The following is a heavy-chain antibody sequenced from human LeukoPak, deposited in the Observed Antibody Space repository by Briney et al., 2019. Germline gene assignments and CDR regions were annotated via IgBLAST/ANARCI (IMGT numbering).Heavy chain of an antibody. D-gene: IGHD3-3*01. Sequence: PSETLSLTCTVSGGSISGSSYYWGWIRQPPGKGLEWIGSIYYSGNTYYNPSLKSRVTISVDTSKNQFSLKLSSVTAADTAVYYCARGDFWSGYSRRYFDYWGQGTLVTVSS. J-gene: IGHJ4*02. CDR3: ARGDFWSGYSRRYFDY. CDR2: IYYSGNT. V-gene: IGHV4-39*07. CDR1: GGSISGSSYY.